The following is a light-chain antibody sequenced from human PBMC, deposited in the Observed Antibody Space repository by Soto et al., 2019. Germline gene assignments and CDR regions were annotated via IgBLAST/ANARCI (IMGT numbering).Light chain of an antibody. J-gene: IGLJ2*01. CDR2: EVS. CDR1: SSDVGGYNY. V-gene: IGLV2-14*01. CDR3: QSYDSSLSGWAV. Sequence: QSALTQPASVSGSPGQSITISCTGTSSDVGGYNYVSWYQQHPGKAPKLMIYEVSNRPSGVSNRFSGSKSGNTASLTISGLQAEDEADYYCQSYDSSLSGWAVFGGGTKLTVL.